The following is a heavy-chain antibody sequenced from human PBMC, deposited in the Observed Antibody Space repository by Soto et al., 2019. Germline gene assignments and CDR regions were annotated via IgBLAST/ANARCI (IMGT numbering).Heavy chain of an antibody. D-gene: IGHD3-9*01. J-gene: IGHJ5*01. Sequence: SSETLSLTCTVSGGSLSSYYLTWIRPPPGKGLEWIGYIYYRGSTNYNPSLKSRVTISVDTSKNQFSLKLSSVTAADTAVYHCAKLRYFDWSAYNWFEYWGQGTPVTVSS. CDR2: IYYRGST. CDR1: GGSLSSYY. V-gene: IGHV4-59*08. CDR3: AKLRYFDWSAYNWFEY.